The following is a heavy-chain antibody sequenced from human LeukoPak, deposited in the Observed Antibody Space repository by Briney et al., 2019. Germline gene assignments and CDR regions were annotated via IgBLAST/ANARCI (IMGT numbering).Heavy chain of an antibody. CDR2: ISAYNGNT. D-gene: IGHD6-19*01. J-gene: IGHJ4*02. CDR1: GYTFTSYG. CDR3: ARDWAGGIAVAGRGYYFDY. V-gene: IGHV1-18*01. Sequence: GASVKVSCKASGYTFTSYGISWVRQAPGQGLEWVGWISAYNGNTNYAQKLQGRVTMTTDTSTSTAYMELRSLRSDDTAVYYCARDWAGGIAVAGRGYYFDYWGQGTLVTVSS.